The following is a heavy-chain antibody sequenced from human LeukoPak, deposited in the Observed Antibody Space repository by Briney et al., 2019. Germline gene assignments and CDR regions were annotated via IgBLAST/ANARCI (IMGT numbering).Heavy chain of an antibody. CDR2: IIPIFGTA. D-gene: IGHD3-22*01. CDR3: ARDWTNYYDSSCYYPRGAFDI. Sequence: VASVKVSCKASGGTFSSYAISWVRQAPGQGLEWMGGIIPIFGTANYAQKFQGRVTITADESTSTAYMELSSLRSEDTAVYYCARDWTNYYDSSCYYPRGAFDIWGQGTMVTVSS. J-gene: IGHJ3*02. CDR1: GGTFSSYA. V-gene: IGHV1-69*13.